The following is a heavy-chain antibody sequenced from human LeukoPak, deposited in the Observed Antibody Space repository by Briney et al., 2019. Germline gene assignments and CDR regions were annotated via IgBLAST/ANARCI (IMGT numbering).Heavy chain of an antibody. CDR2: TRNKANSYTT. J-gene: IGHJ4*02. V-gene: IGHV3-72*01. CDR1: GFTFSDHY. D-gene: IGHD3-22*01. Sequence: TGGSLRLSCAASGFTFSDHYMDWVRQAPGKGLEWVGRTRNKANSYTTEYAASVKGRFTISRDDSKNSLYLQMNSLRAEDTAVYYCASPSLPFYDSSGYYANYFDYWGQGTLVTVSS. CDR3: ASPSLPFYDSSGYYANYFDY.